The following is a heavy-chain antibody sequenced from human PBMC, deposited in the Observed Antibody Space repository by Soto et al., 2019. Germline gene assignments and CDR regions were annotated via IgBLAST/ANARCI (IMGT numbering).Heavy chain of an antibody. Sequence: ASVKVSCKASGYTFTSYDINWVRQATGQGLEWMGWMNPNSGNTGYAQKFQGRVTMTRNTSISTAYMELSSLRSEDTAVYYCARGRRMVRGVINLYYFDYWGQGTLVTVSS. V-gene: IGHV1-8*01. D-gene: IGHD3-10*01. CDR3: ARGRRMVRGVINLYYFDY. J-gene: IGHJ4*02. CDR1: GYTFTSYD. CDR2: MNPNSGNT.